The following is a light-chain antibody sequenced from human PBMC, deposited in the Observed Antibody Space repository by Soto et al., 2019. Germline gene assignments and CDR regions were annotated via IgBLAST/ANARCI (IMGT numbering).Light chain of an antibody. J-gene: IGLJ1*01. Sequence: QSALTQPASVSGSPGQSITVSCTGSSGDIGYFNYVSWYQHHPGKAPKLLIYEVTNRPSGVSDRFSGSKSGNTASLTISGLQAEDEADYYCSSYIPTSVLYVFGTGTKVTVL. CDR2: EVT. CDR1: SGDIGYFNY. CDR3: SSYIPTSVLYV. V-gene: IGLV2-14*01.